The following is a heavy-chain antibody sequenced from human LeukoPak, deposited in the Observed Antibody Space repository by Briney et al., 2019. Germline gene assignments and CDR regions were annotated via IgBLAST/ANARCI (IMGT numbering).Heavy chain of an antibody. CDR1: GGSLSSSSYY. J-gene: IGHJ4*02. D-gene: IGHD4-17*01. CDR3: ARTDGDAFDY. Sequence: PSETLSLTCTVSGGSLSSSSYYWGWIRQPPGKGLEWIGSIYYSGSTYYNPSLKSRVTISVDTSKNRFSLKLSSVTAADTAVYYCARTDGDAFDYWGQGTLITVSS. V-gene: IGHV4-39*07. CDR2: IYYSGST.